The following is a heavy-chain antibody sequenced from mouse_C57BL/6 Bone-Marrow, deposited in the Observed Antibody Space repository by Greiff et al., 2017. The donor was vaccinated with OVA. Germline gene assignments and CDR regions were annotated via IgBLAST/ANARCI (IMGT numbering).Heavy chain of an antibody. CDR1: GYTFTSYW. Sequence: QVQLQQPGAELVKPGASVKVSCKASGYTFTSYWMHWVKQRPGQGLEWIGRIHPSDSHTNYNQKFKGKATLTVDKSSSTAYMQLSSLTSEDSAVYYCATIYYGYDGGGFDYWGQGTTLTVSS. J-gene: IGHJ2*01. CDR2: IHPSDSHT. V-gene: IGHV1-74*01. D-gene: IGHD2-2*01. CDR3: ATIYYGYDGGGFDY.